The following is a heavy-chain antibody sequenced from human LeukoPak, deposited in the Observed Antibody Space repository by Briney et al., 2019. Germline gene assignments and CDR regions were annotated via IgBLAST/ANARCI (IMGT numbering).Heavy chain of an antibody. CDR3: ASTEAVAGTRFDY. CDR2: IDPSDSYT. Sequence: GESLKISCKVSGYSFTSYWINWVRRMPGKGVEGMGRIDPSDSYTNYSPSFQGHVTISADKSISTAYLQWSGLKASDTAMYYCASTEAVAGTRFDYWGQGTLVTVSS. J-gene: IGHJ4*02. CDR1: GYSFTSYW. V-gene: IGHV5-10-1*01. D-gene: IGHD6-19*01.